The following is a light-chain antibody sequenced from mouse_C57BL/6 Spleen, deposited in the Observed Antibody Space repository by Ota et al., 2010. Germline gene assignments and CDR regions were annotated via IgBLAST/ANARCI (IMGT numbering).Light chain of an antibody. CDR1: QSIVHSNGNSY. Sequence: DVLMTQTPLSLPVSLGDQAPSLCRSSQSIVHSNGNSYLEWYLXKPGQSPQLLIYRMSNLASGVPDRFSGSGSGTAFTLRISRVEAEDVGVYYCQQHYSTPFTFGSGTKLEIK. J-gene: IGKJ4*01. V-gene: IGKV1-117*01. CDR2: RMS. CDR3: QQHYSTPFT.